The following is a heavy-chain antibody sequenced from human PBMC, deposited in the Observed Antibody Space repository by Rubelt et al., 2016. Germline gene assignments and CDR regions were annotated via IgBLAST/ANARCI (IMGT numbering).Heavy chain of an antibody. Sequence: QITLKESGPTLVKPTQTLTLTCTFSGFSLSTSGVGVGWIRQPPGKALEWFALIYWDDDKRYSPSLKSRLTITKDTSKNQVVLTITNMDPVDTATYYCAHRLKGYNYGLYYFDYWGQGTLVTVSS. V-gene: IGHV2-5*02. J-gene: IGHJ4*02. CDR3: AHRLKGYNYGLYYFDY. CDR1: GFSLSTSGVG. CDR2: IYWDDDK. D-gene: IGHD5-18*01.